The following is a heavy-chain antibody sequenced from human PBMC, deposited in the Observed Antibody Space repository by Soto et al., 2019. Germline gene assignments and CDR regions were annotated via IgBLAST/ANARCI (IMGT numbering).Heavy chain of an antibody. CDR2: ISAYTDNT. Sequence: QVQLVQSGAEVKKPGASVKVSCKTSGYTFTNHGISWVRQAPGQGLEWMGWISAYTDNTDYAQKFQGRVTMTTDKLTSTAYMELRSLTSDDTAVYYCATDRPRLTQALDGVYWGQGTLVTVSS. CDR1: GYTFTNHG. J-gene: IGHJ4*02. V-gene: IGHV1-18*01. D-gene: IGHD2-8*01. CDR3: ATDRPRLTQALDGVY.